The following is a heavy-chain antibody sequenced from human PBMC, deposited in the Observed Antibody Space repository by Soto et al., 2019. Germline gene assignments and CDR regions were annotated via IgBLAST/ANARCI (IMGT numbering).Heavy chain of an antibody. Sequence: QAQLVQSGAEVKKPGASVQVSCKASGYTFTSYAMHWVRQAPGQSLEWMGWINAGNGNTKYSQKFQGRVTISRDTSASAAYMELRCLRSEDTAVHYCARDLGGWPDYWGQGTLGTVSS. J-gene: IGHJ4*02. CDR2: INAGNGNT. CDR3: ARDLGGWPDY. CDR1: GYTFTSYA. D-gene: IGHD2-15*01. V-gene: IGHV1-3*01.